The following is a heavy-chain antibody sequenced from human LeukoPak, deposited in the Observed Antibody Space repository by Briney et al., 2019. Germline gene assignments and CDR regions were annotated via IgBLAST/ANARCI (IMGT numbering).Heavy chain of an antibody. CDR2: ISRNGGST. J-gene: IGHJ2*01. Sequence: PGGSLRLSCAASGFTFSKYAMHCVRQAPGKGLEYVSAISRNGGSTYYANSVQGRFTISRDNSKNTLYLQMGSLRAEDMAVYYCARDWAGAVRWYFDLWGRGTLVTVSS. CDR1: GFTFSKYA. V-gene: IGHV3-64*01. D-gene: IGHD3-16*01. CDR3: ARDWAGAVRWYFDL.